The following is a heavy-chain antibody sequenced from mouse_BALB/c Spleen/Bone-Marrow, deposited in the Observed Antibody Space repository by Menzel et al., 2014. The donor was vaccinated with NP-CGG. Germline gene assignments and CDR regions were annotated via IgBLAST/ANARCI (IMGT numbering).Heavy chain of an antibody. V-gene: IGHV1-82*01. Sequence: VQLQQSGPELVKPGASVKISCKASGYAFSSSWMNWVKQRPGQGLEWIGRIYPGDGDTNYNGKFKGKATLTADKSSSTAYMQLSSLTSVDSAVYFGARFSTVYYFDYWGQGTTLTVSS. D-gene: IGHD4-1*02. CDR2: IYPGDGDT. CDR1: GYAFSSSW. CDR3: ARFSTVYYFDY. J-gene: IGHJ2*01.